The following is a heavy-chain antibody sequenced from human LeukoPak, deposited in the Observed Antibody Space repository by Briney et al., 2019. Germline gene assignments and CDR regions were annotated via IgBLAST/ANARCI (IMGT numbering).Heavy chain of an antibody. CDR3: ARRKADDGSEYYNWFDP. D-gene: IGHD3-10*01. CDR2: IYNSGST. J-gene: IGHJ5*02. CDR1: DGSISNYY. Sequence: SETLSLTCIVSDGSISNYYWSWIRQPAGKGLEWIGRIYNSGSTNYNPSLKSRVTMSVDTSKNQFSLNLSSVTAADTAVYYCARRKADDGSEYYNWFDPWGQGTLVTVSS. V-gene: IGHV4-4*07.